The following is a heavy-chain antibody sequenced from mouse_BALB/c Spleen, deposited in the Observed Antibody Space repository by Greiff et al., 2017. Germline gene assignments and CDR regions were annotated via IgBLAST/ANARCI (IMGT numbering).Heavy chain of an antibody. CDR2: IDPFNGGT. J-gene: IGHJ4*01. V-gene: IGHV1S135*01. Sequence: EVQLQQSGPELMKPGASVKISCKASGYSFTSYYMHWVKQSHGKSLEWIGYIDPFNGGTSYNQKFKGKATLTVDKSSSTAYMHLSSLTSEDSAVYYCARSQLGLRTLDYWGQGTSVTVSS. CDR1: GYSFTSYY. CDR3: ARSQLGLRTLDY. D-gene: IGHD3-1*01.